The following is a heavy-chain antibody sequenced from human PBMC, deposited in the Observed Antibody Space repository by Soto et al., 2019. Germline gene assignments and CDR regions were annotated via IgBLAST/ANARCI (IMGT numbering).Heavy chain of an antibody. V-gene: IGHV4-59*01. CDR3: ARQYGDYVRGAFDI. CDR1: GGSTSSYY. CDR2: IYYSGST. D-gene: IGHD4-17*01. J-gene: IGHJ3*02. Sequence: PSETLSLTCTVSGGSTSSYYWSWIRQPPGKGLEWIGYIYYSGSTNYNPSLKSRVTISVDTSKNQFSLKLSSVTAADTAVYYCARQYGDYVRGAFDIWGQGTMVTVSS.